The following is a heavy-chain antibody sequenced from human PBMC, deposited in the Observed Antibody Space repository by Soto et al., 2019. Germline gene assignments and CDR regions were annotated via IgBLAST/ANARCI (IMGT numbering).Heavy chain of an antibody. Sequence: QLQLQESGPGLVRPSETLSLTCAVSGDYIGSSAYFWGWTRQAPGKGLEWIASIGPGGNSNYNPSLKSRVTLSPDAPTNHFSLTVTSVTAADTAIYYCARHLGPTGVMDWGKGLLVTVSS. CDR1: GDYIGSSAYF. J-gene: IGHJ4*02. CDR2: IGPGGNS. V-gene: IGHV4-39*01. CDR3: ARHLGPTGVMD. D-gene: IGHD3-16*01.